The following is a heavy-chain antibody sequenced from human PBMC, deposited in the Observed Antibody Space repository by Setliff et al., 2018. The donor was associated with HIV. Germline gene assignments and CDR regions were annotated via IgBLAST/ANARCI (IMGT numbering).Heavy chain of an antibody. CDR3: ARSPRIGVAGEFEY. V-gene: IGHV4-4*09. CDR2: IYTSGSV. J-gene: IGHJ4*02. Sequence: SETLSLTCTVSGGSISSYYWSWIRQPPGKGLEWIGFIYTSGSVNYNPSLNSRVTISVDTSKNQFSLKVNSVTAADTAVYYCARSPRIGVAGEFEYWGQGTLVTVSS. D-gene: IGHD6-19*01. CDR1: GGSISSYY.